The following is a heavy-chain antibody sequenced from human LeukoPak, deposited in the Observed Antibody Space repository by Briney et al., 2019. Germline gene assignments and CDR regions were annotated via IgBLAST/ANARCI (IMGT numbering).Heavy chain of an antibody. D-gene: IGHD3/OR15-3a*01. J-gene: IGHJ6*02. V-gene: IGHV3-23*01. CDR3: AKERSGLWTGYGMHV. Sequence: GGSLRLSCAASGFTFSKFVLTWVRQAPGKGLEWVSSISGSGDSPNYADSVKGRFTISRDNSKNTVYLQMNSLRGDDTATYYCAKERSGLWTGYGMHVWGQGTTVTVSS. CDR1: GFTFSKFV. CDR2: ISGSGDSP.